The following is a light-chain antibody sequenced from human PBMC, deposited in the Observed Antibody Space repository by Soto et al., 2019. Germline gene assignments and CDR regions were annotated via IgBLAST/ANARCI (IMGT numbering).Light chain of an antibody. J-gene: IGKJ3*01. V-gene: IGKV3-20*01. CDR3: HQYGSSQFT. CDR1: QSVTSSS. CDR2: GAS. Sequence: EIVLTQSPGTLSLSPGERATLSCRASQSVTSSSLAWYQQKPGQTPRLLMYGASSRATGIPARFSGSGSGTDFTLTISRQEPEDFAVYYCHQYGSSQFTFGPGTKVDIK.